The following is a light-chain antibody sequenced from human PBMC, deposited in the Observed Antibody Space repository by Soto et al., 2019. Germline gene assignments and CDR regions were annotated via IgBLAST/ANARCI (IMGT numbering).Light chain of an antibody. Sequence: EIVLTQSPATLSLSPGERATLSCRASQSVSSYLAWYQQKPGQAPRLLIYDASNRATGIPARFSGSGSGTDFTLTISSLEPEDFAVYYCQQRSHWPLRLTFGGGTKVELK. CDR2: DAS. CDR1: QSVSSY. V-gene: IGKV3-11*01. J-gene: IGKJ4*01. CDR3: QQRSHWPLRLT.